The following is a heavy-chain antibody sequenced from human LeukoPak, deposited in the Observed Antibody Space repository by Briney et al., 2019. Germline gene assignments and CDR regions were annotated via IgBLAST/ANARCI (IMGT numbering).Heavy chain of an antibody. CDR3: ARSSYSSSSSV. D-gene: IGHD6-6*01. CDR2: ISGSGGST. CDR1: GFTFSSYA. V-gene: IGHV3-23*01. J-gene: IGHJ3*01. Sequence: GGSLRLSCAASGFTFSSYAMSWVRQAPGKGLEWVSAISGSGGSTYYADSVKGRFTISRDNAKNSLYLQINSLRAEDTAVYYCARSSYSSSSSVWGQGTMVTVSS.